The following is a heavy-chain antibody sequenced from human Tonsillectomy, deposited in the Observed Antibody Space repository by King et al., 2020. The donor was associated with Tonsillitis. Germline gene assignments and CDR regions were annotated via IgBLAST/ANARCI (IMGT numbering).Heavy chain of an antibody. V-gene: IGHV3-73*02. CDR2: IRTKLNNYAT. D-gene: IGHD2-21*02. Sequence: VQLVESGGGLIQPGGSLKLSCAASGFTFSHSAMHWVRQASGKGLEYIGRIRTKLNNYATSYTASVKGRFTISRDDSKNTAYLQMNSLKTEATAVYYCTSLRYCDGNGCYDYWGQGTLVTVSS. CDR3: TSLRYCDGNGCYDY. CDR1: GFTFSHSA. J-gene: IGHJ4*02.